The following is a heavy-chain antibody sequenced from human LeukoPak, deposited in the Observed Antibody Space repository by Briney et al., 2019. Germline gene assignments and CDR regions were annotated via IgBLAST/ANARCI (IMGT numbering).Heavy chain of an antibody. D-gene: IGHD3-10*01. Sequence: GGSLRLSCAASGFTVSSNYMSWVRQAPGKGLEWVSVIYSGGSTYYADSVKGRFTISRDNSKNTLYLQMNSLRAEDTAVYYCAREHITMVRGAPYYYYYMDVWGKGTTVTVSS. J-gene: IGHJ6*03. CDR2: IYSGGST. CDR3: AREHITMVRGAPYYYYYMDV. V-gene: IGHV3-53*01. CDR1: GFTVSSNY.